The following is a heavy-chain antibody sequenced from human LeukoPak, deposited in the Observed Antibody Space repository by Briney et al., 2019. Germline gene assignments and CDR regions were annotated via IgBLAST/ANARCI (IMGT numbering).Heavy chain of an antibody. Sequence: GRSLRLSCVASGFAVSSKYMSWIRQAPGKGLEWVSVIYTGGSTHYPDSVMGRFTISRDDSKNTVSLQMNSLRAEDTAVYYCARNLGTLATGGVALDIWGQGTMVTVAS. CDR1: GFAVSSKY. CDR2: IYTGGST. V-gene: IGHV3-66*01. CDR3: ARNLGTLATGGVALDI. D-gene: IGHD1-14*01. J-gene: IGHJ3*02.